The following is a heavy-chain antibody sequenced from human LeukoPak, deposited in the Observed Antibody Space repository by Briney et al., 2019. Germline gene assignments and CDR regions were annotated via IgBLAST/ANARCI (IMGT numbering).Heavy chain of an antibody. CDR2: IIPIFGTA. CDR3: ARGRPYAFDI. Sequence: SVKVSFTASGDTFSRYAISWVRQAPGQGLKWMGGIIPIFGTADYAQKFQGRVTVTADESTSTAYMELSRLRSEDTAVYYCARGRPYAFDIWGQGTMVTVSS. CDR1: GDTFSRYA. V-gene: IGHV1-69*01. J-gene: IGHJ3*02.